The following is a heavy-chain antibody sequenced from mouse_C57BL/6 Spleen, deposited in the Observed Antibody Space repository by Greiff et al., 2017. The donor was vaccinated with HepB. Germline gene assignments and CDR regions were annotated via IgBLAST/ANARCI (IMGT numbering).Heavy chain of an antibody. D-gene: IGHD2-2*01. CDR3: ARDRGYDGYAMDY. V-gene: IGHV5-16*01. CDR2: INYDGSST. Sequence: EVHLVESEGGLVQPGSSMKLSCTASGFTFSDYYMAWVRQVPEKGLEWVANINYDGSSTYYLDSLKSRFIISRDNAKNILYLQMSILKSEDTATYYCARDRGYDGYAMDYWGQGTSVTVSS. J-gene: IGHJ4*01. CDR1: GFTFSDYY.